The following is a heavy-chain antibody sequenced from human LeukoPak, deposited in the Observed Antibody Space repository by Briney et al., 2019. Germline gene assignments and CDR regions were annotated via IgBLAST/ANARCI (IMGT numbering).Heavy chain of an antibody. V-gene: IGHV1-2*02. D-gene: IGHD6-6*01. CDR1: GYTFTGYY. CDR3: ARGEYSSPRSAFDI. J-gene: IGHJ3*02. Sequence: ASVKVSCKASGYTFTGYYMHWVRQAPGQGLEWMGWINPNSGGTNYAQKFQGRVTMTRDTSISTVYMELSSLRSEDTAVYSCARGEYSSPRSAFDIWGQGTMVTVSS. CDR2: INPNSGGT.